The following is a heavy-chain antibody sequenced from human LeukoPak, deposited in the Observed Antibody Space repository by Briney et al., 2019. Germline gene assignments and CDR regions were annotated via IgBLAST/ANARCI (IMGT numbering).Heavy chain of an antibody. CDR3: ARGAPRYSGYDLSPF. J-gene: IGHJ4*02. CDR1: GFTFSSYS. D-gene: IGHD5-12*01. Sequence: GGSLRLSCAASGFTFSSYSMNWVRQAPGKGLEWVSYISSSSSTIYYADSVKGRFTISRDNAKNSLYLQMNSLRAEDTAVYYCARGAPRYSGYDLSPFWGQGTLVTVSS. V-gene: IGHV3-48*04. CDR2: ISSSSSTI.